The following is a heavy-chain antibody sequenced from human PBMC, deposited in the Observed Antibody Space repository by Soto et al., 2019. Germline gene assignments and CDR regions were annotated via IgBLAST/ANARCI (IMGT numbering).Heavy chain of an antibody. Sequence: SETLSLTCTVSGGSISSGGYYWSWIRQHPEKGLEWIGHIYHSGNTYYNPSLKSRVTITVDTSKNQFSLKLSSVTAADTAVYYCARDASTSWHYLDYWGQGTLVTVSS. CDR2: IYHSGNT. D-gene: IGHD6-13*01. CDR1: GGSISSGGYY. V-gene: IGHV4-31*03. CDR3: ARDASTSWHYLDY. J-gene: IGHJ4*02.